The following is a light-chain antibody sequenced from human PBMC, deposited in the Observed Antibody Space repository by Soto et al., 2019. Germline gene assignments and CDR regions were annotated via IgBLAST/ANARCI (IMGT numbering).Light chain of an antibody. CDR2: EVN. CDR1: SSDVGNYNF. V-gene: IGLV2-23*02. Sequence: QSVLTQPASVSGSPGQSITISCTGTSSDVGNYNFVSWYQEHPGKAPKLIIYEVNKRPSGASNRFSGSKSGSTASLTISGLQAEDEADYYCCSHAGSSTHYVFGSGTKLTVL. CDR3: CSHAGSSTHYV. J-gene: IGLJ1*01.